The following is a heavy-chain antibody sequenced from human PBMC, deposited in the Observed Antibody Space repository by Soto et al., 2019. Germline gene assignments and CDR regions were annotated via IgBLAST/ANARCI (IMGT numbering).Heavy chain of an antibody. CDR1: GGSISSSSYY. Sequence: PSETLSLTCTVSGGSISSSSYYWGWIRQPPGKGLEWVGSIYYSGSTYYNPALKTRDTISVDTSKTQFSLKLSSVTAADTAVYYCARHFSGGDLYYEFWSGYYYYFDYWGQGTLVTVSS. D-gene: IGHD3-3*01. J-gene: IGHJ4*02. CDR3: ARHFSGGDLYYEFWSGYYYYFDY. CDR2: IYYSGST. V-gene: IGHV4-39*01.